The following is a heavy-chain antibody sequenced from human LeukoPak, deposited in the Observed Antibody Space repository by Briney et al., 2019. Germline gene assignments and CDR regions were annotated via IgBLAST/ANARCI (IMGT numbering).Heavy chain of an antibody. CDR1: GGSFSGYY. V-gene: IGHV4-34*01. CDR2: INHSGST. Sequence: SETLSLTCAVYGGSFSGYYWSWIRQPPGKGLEWIGEINHSGSTNYNPSLKSRVTISVDTSKNQFSLKLSSVTAADTAVYYCARILEEGSSGENDYWGQGTLVTVSS. J-gene: IGHJ4*02. D-gene: IGHD6-19*01. CDR3: ARILEEGSSGENDY.